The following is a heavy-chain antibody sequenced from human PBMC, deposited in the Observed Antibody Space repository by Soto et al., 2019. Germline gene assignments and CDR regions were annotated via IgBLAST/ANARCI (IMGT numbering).Heavy chain of an antibody. CDR3: ANDVGQQLVLNYGMDV. D-gene: IGHD6-13*01. Sequence: QVQLVESGGGVIQPGTSLSLSCASSGFTFRSFGMYWVRQAPGKGLEWVAVVSYDGNHKYYADSVKGRFTVSRDNAKNMLYLQMNSLRGEDTDVYYCANDVGQQLVLNYGMDVWGQGTTVTVSS. J-gene: IGHJ6*02. CDR1: GFTFRSFG. V-gene: IGHV3-30*18. CDR2: VSYDGNHK.